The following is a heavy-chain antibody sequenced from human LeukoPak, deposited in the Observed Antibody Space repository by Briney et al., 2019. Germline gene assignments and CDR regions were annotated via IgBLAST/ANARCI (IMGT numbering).Heavy chain of an antibody. CDR1: GYTFTSYD. CDR3: ARPGGRYDWWYYYMDV. J-gene: IGHJ6*03. D-gene: IGHD5-12*01. V-gene: IGHV1-8*01. Sequence: ASVKVSCKASGYTFTSYDINWVRQATGQGLEWMGWMNPNSGNTGYAQKFQGRVTMTRNTSISTAYKELSSLRSEDTAVYYCARPGGRYDWWYYYMDVRGKGTTVTVSS. CDR2: MNPNSGNT.